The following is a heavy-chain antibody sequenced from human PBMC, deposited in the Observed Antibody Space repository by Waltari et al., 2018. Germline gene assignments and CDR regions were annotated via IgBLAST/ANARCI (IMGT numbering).Heavy chain of an antibody. CDR3: ARVERSYYYDSSGCLFGY. Sequence: QVQLQQWGAGLLKPSETLSLTCAVYGGSFSGYYWSWIRQPPGKGLEWIGEINQSGSTTSNPALKSRVTISVDTSNNQFSLKLSSVTAAYTAVYYCARVERSYYYDSSGCLFGYWGQGTLVTVSS. CDR1: GGSFSGYY. V-gene: IGHV4-34*01. J-gene: IGHJ4*02. D-gene: IGHD3-22*01. CDR2: INQSGST.